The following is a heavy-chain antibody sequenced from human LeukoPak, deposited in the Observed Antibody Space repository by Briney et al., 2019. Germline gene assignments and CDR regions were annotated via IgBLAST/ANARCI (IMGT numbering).Heavy chain of an antibody. J-gene: IGHJ6*02. CDR3: ASESGITMVRGASLHYYGMDV. D-gene: IGHD3-10*01. Sequence: SETLSLTCTVSGGSISSSSYYWGWIRQPPGKGLEWIGSIYYSGSTYYNPSLKSRVTISVDTSKNQFSLKLSSVTAADTAVYYCASESGITMVRGASLHYYGMDVWGQGTTVTVSS. CDR1: GGSISSSSYY. V-gene: IGHV4-39*07. CDR2: IYYSGST.